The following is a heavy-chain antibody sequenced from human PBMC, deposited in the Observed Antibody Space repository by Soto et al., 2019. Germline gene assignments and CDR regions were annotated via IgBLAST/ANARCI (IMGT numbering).Heavy chain of an antibody. Sequence: ASVKISCKASGGTFSSYAISWVRQAPGQGLEWMGGIIPIFGTANYAQKFQGRVTITADKSTSTAYMELSSLRSEDTAVYYCAREVESYCSSTSCLYNWLDPWGQGTLVTVSS. CDR2: IIPIFGTA. V-gene: IGHV1-69*06. J-gene: IGHJ5*02. CDR3: AREVESYCSSTSCLYNWLDP. D-gene: IGHD2-2*01. CDR1: GGTFSSYA.